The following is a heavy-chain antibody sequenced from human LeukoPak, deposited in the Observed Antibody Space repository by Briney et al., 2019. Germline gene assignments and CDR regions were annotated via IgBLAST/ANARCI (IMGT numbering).Heavy chain of an antibody. D-gene: IGHD3-10*01. CDR1: GGSISSSSYY. CDR3: ARHSYYYGSGSYDI. Sequence: SETLSLTCTVSGGSISSSSYYWGWIRQPPGKGLEGIGSIYYSGSTYYNPSLKSRITISVDTSKNHFPLKLSSVTAADTAVYYCARHSYYYGSGSYDIWGQGTMVTVSS. J-gene: IGHJ3*02. CDR2: IYYSGST. V-gene: IGHV4-39*01.